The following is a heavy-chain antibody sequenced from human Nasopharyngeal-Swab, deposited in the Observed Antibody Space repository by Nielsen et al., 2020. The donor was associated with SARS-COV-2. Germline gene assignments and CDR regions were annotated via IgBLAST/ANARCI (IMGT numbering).Heavy chain of an antibody. CDR3: AAGGGSSSSTFDY. J-gene: IGHJ4*02. D-gene: IGHD6-6*01. Sequence: GESLKISCAASGFTFSSYAMSWVRQAPGKGLEWVSAISGSGGSTYYADSVKGRFTISRDNSKNTLYLQMNSLRAEDTAVYYCAAGGGSSSSTFDYWGQGTLVTVSS. CDR2: ISGSGGST. V-gene: IGHV3-23*01. CDR1: GFTFSSYA.